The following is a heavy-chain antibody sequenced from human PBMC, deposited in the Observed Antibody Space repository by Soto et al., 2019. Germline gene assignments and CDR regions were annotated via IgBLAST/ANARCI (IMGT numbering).Heavy chain of an antibody. CDR2: IYYSGST. Sequence: SETLSLTCTVSGGSISSGGYYWSWIRQHPGKGLEWIGYIYYSGSTYYNPSLKSRVTISVDTSKNQFSLKLSSVTAADTAVYYCARGLVHGYCSGGSCYYFDYWGQGTLVTVSS. V-gene: IGHV4-31*03. J-gene: IGHJ4*02. CDR1: GGSISSGGYY. D-gene: IGHD2-15*01. CDR3: ARGLVHGYCSGGSCYYFDY.